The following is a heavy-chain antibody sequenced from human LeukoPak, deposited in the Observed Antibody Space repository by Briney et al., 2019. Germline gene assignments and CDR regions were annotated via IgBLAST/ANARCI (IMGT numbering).Heavy chain of an antibody. CDR1: GGSISSYY. D-gene: IGHD3-9*01. V-gene: IGHV4-59*01. Sequence: SETLSLTCTVYGGSISSYYWSWIRQPPGKGLEWIGYIYYSGSTNYNPSLKSRVTISVDTSKNQFSLKLSSVTAADTAVYYCARDGNFDWLLPYYYMDFWGKGTTVTVSS. CDR3: ARDGNFDWLLPYYYMDF. CDR2: IYYSGST. J-gene: IGHJ6*03.